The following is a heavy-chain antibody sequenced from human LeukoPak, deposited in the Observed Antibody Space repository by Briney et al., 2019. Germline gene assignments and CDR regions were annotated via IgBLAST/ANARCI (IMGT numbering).Heavy chain of an antibody. CDR1: GLTFSSYG. Sequence: GGSLRLSCSASGLTFSSYGMHWVRQTPGKGLKYISDISTTTKYADSVKDGFTISRDNSKNSMYLQMSSLRPEDTAMYYCVRSNGGWYDYWGQGTLVIVSS. CDR2: ISTTT. D-gene: IGHD6-19*01. CDR3: VRSNGGWYDY. J-gene: IGHJ4*02. V-gene: IGHV3-64D*06.